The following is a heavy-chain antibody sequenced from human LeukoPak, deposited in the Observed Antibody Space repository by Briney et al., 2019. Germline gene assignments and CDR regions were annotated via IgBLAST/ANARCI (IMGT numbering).Heavy chain of an antibody. J-gene: IGHJ3*02. V-gene: IGHV4-39*01. CDR3: ARHKGQAEGKEAFDI. CDR2: VYYSGST. D-gene: IGHD3-10*01. CDR1: VGPISNSSPYY. Sequence: SETLSLTCTVSVGPISNSSPYYWDCIRPPPGKGLEWIGTVYYSGSTSYNPSLTSRVTISVDTSKNQFSLNLRSVTAADTAVYFCARHKGQAEGKEAFDIWGQGTMVTVSS.